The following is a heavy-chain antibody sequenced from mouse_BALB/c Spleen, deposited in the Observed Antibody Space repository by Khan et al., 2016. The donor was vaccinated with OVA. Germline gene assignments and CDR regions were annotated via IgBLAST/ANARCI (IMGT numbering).Heavy chain of an antibody. J-gene: IGHJ2*01. CDR1: GYTFTTYW. Sequence: VQLQQSGAELAKPGASVKMSCKASGYTFTTYWMHWVKQRPGQGLEWIGYINPTSGYTDYNEKFKDRATLSADKSSSPAYMQLSSLTSEDSAVYYCTRDRIDYWGQGTTLTGSS. CDR3: TRDRIDY. CDR2: INPTSGYT. V-gene: IGHV1-7*01.